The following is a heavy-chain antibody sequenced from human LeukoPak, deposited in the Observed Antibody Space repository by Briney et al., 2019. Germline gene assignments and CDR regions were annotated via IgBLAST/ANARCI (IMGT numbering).Heavy chain of an antibody. CDR1: GYTFTSYY. V-gene: IGHV1-46*01. CDR2: INPSGGST. CDR3: ARDAHPITACDY. D-gene: IGHD3-3*01. J-gene: IGHJ4*02. Sequence: GASVKVSCKASGYTFTSYYMHWVRQAPGQGLEWMGIINPSGGSTSYAQKFQGRVTMTRDTSTSTGYMELSSLRSEDTAVYYCARDAHPITACDYWGQGTLVTVSS.